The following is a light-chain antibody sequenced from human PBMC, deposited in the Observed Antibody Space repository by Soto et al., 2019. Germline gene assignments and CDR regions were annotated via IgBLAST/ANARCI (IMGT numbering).Light chain of an antibody. CDR1: QSVNSDY. Sequence: EIVLTQSPGTLSLSPGERATLSCRASQSVNSDYLAWYQLKPGQAPRLLIYHASNRATGIPDRFTGSGSGTHFTLTINRLEPEDFAVYYCQHFGSATGTFGQGTKVEVK. CDR2: HAS. V-gene: IGKV3-20*01. J-gene: IGKJ1*01. CDR3: QHFGSATGT.